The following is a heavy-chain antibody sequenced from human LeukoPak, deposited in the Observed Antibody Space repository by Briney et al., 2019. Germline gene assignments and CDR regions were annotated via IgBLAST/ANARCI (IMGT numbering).Heavy chain of an antibody. V-gene: IGHV1-18*01. Sequence: ASVKVSCKASGYTFTSYGISWVRQAPGQGLEWMGWISAYNGNTNYAQKLQGRVTMTRDTSISTAYMELSRLRSDDTAVYYCARDRQEHAFDIWGQGTMVTVSS. CDR2: ISAYNGNT. CDR3: ARDRQEHAFDI. CDR1: GYTFTSYG. J-gene: IGHJ3*02.